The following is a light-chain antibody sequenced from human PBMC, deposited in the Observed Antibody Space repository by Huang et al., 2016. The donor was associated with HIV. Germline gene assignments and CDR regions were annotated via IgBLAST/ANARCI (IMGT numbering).Light chain of an antibody. CDR2: GAY. CDR3: QQYGSSPRT. J-gene: IGKJ2*01. CDR1: QSVRSSY. V-gene: IGKV3-20*01. Sequence: IVLTQSPGTPSLSPGERATLSCRASQSVRSSYLAWYQQKPGQTPRLLIYGAYNRAGGIPIRFSGSQSGTDFTLAISSLEPEDFGVYYCQQYGSSPRTFGQGTKLEIK.